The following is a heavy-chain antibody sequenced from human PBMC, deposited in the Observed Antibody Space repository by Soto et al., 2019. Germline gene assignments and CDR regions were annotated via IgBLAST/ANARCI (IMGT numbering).Heavy chain of an antibody. Sequence: ASVKVSCKTSGHTFTDHGIDWVRQAPGQGLEWVGWVSSYNGNTNYAYNLKDRVIMTTDASTSTAYMELRGLRSDDTAVYYCAREVEGSYSPADFWGQGTPVTVSS. CDR2: VSSYNGNT. J-gene: IGHJ4*02. V-gene: IGHV1-18*01. CDR3: AREVEGSYSPADF. D-gene: IGHD3-10*01. CDR1: GHTFTDHG.